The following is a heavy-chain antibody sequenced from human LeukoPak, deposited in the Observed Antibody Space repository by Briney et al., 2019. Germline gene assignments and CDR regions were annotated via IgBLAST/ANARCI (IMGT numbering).Heavy chain of an antibody. CDR1: GFTFRSYW. Sequence: GGSLRLSCAASGFTFRSYWMSWVRQAPGKGLEWVANIKLDGSEKYYVDSVKGRITISRDNAKNSLYLQMNSLRAEDTAVYYCARALWVTGAFDLWGQGTMVTVSS. V-gene: IGHV3-7*01. CDR2: IKLDGSEK. CDR3: ARALWVTGAFDL. D-gene: IGHD2-21*02. J-gene: IGHJ3*01.